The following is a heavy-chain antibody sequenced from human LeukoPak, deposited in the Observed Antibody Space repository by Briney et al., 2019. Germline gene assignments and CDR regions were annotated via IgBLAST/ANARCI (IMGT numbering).Heavy chain of an antibody. CDR2: IYYSGST. CDR3: ARRRSSGLIDY. V-gene: IGHV4-59*08. D-gene: IGHD6-19*01. CDR1: GGSISSYY. Sequence: SETLSLTRTVSGGSISSYYWSWIRQPPGKGLEWIGYIYYSGSTNYNPSLKSRVTISVDTSKNQFSLKLSSVTAADTAVYYCARRRSSGLIDYWGQGTLVTVSS. J-gene: IGHJ4*02.